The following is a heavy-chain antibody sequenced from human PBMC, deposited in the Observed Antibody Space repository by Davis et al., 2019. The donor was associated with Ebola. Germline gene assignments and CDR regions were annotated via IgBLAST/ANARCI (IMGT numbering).Heavy chain of an antibody. V-gene: IGHV2-5*02. J-gene: IGHJ3*02. CDR2: IYWDDDK. D-gene: IGHD3-22*01. CDR3: ARYGAGSGYHDAFDM. Sequence: SGPTLVKPTQTLTLTCTFSGFSLSTSGVGVGWIRQPPGKALEWLALIYWDDDKRYSPSLRSRLTITKDTSKNQVVLTMTNMYPVDTATYYCARYGAGSGYHDAFDMWGQGTMVTVSS. CDR1: GFSLSTSGVG.